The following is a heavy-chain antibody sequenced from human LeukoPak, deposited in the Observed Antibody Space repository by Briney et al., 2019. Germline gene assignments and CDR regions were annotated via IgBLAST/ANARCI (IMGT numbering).Heavy chain of an antibody. Sequence: PGGSLRLSCAASGFTFSSYSMNWVRQAPGKGLEWVSSISSSSSYIYYADSVKGRFTISRDNAKNSLYLQMNSLRAEDTAVYYCARDLGHPIAAHNWFDPWGQGTLVTVSS. V-gene: IGHV3-21*01. CDR3: ARDLGHPIAAHNWFDP. J-gene: IGHJ5*02. D-gene: IGHD6-6*01. CDR2: ISSSSSYI. CDR1: GFTFSSYS.